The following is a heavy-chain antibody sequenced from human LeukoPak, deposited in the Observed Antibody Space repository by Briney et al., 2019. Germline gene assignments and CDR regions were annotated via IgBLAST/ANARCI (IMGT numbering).Heavy chain of an antibody. CDR1: GFTFSYYW. D-gene: IGHD1-26*01. V-gene: IGHV3-74*01. Sequence: GGSLRLSCAASGFTFSYYWMHWVRQAPGKGLVWVSRINSDGGSTTYVDSVRGRFTISRDNAKNTLYLQMNSVRVGDTAVYFCARDLNSGSYSSDAFDIWGQGTMVAVSS. J-gene: IGHJ3*02. CDR3: ARDLNSGSYSSDAFDI. CDR2: INSDGGST.